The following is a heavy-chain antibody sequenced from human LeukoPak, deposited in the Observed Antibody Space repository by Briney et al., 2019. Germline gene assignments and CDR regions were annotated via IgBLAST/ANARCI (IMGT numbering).Heavy chain of an antibody. Sequence: PGGSLRLSCAASGSTFDDYAMHWGRQAPRKGLEWVSGISWNSGSIGYADSVKGRFTISRDNAKNSLYLQMNSLRAEDTALYYCAKDVGESRFYFDYWGQGTLVTVSS. V-gene: IGHV3-9*01. D-gene: IGHD3-10*01. CDR2: ISWNSGSI. CDR1: GSTFDDYA. CDR3: AKDVGESRFYFDY. J-gene: IGHJ4*02.